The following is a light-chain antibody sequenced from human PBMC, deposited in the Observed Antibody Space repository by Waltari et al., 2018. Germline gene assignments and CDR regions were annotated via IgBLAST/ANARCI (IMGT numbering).Light chain of an antibody. V-gene: IGLV2-23*02. CDR3: CSYAAGSTAVV. CDR1: SRDVGSYNL. CDR2: EVN. Sequence: QSALTQPASEAGSSGQSITLSCAVTSRDVGSYNLLSWYPQPPGKVPKLMIYEVNKRPSGVSIRFSGSKSGNTASLTSSGLQGEDAADYYCCSYAAGSTAVVFGGGTKLTVL. J-gene: IGLJ2*01.